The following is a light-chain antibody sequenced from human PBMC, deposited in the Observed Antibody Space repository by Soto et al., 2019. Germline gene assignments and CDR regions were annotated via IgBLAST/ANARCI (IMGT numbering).Light chain of an antibody. J-gene: IGKJ4*01. V-gene: IGKV1-12*01. Sequence: DIHMTQSPSFVSASVGDRVTITCRASQGISSWLAGYQHKPGRAPKLLIHAASSLESGGPSRFSGSGSGTDFTLTISSLQPEDFATYYCQQTTSFPLSFGGGTKVEIK. CDR2: AAS. CDR3: QQTTSFPLS. CDR1: QGISSW.